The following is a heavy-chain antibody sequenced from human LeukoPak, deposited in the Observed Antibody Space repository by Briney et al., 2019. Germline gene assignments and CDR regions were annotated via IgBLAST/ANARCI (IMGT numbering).Heavy chain of an antibody. Sequence: GGSLRLSCAASGFTFSNYEMNWVRQAPGKGLEWLSYISGSSSTIYYADSVKGRFTIFRDNVKNSLHLQMNSLRAEDTGVYHCARRTYHDSSGAVDYWGQGTLVTVSS. CDR1: GFTFSNYE. D-gene: IGHD3-22*01. CDR2: ISGSSSTI. CDR3: ARRTYHDSSGAVDY. J-gene: IGHJ4*02. V-gene: IGHV3-48*03.